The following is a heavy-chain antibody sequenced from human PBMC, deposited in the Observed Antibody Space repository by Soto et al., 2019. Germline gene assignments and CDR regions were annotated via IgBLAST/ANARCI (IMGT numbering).Heavy chain of an antibody. Sequence: QVQLQESGPGLVRPSQTLSLTCTVSAGSISTINYYWSWIRQHPEQGLEWIGYISYSGSTFYHSYLKSRVTISLDTSKKQFSLTLTSVTAADTAVYYCARSAQWDGFDPWGQGTMVTVSS. CDR3: ARSAQWDGFDP. V-gene: IGHV4-31*03. CDR1: AGSISTINYY. CDR2: ISYSGST. D-gene: IGHD2-8*01. J-gene: IGHJ3*01.